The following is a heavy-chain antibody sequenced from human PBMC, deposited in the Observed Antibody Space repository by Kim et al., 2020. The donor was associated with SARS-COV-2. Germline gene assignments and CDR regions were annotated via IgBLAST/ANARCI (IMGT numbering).Heavy chain of an antibody. J-gene: IGHJ5*02. CDR2: T. D-gene: IGHD4-17*01. CDR3: AGLRWLRGWFDP. V-gene: IGHV3-53*01. Sequence: TYYADTQKGRFTITRHNSRNTLYLQMNSLRAEVTAVYYCAGLRWLRGWFDPWGQGTLVTVSS.